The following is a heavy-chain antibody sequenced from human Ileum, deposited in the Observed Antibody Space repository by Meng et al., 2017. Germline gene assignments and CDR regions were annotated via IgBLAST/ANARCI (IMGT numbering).Heavy chain of an antibody. D-gene: IGHD5-12*01. J-gene: IGHJ4*02. CDR3: ARGVGDIRVGFDY. Sequence: VHRREVGPGLAKPSGTLSTTCEVSGDHVSNTSWWEWRRQPPGKGLEWIGEIHHSGRTNFIASHQSRATISLDESKNQFSLTLTSVTAADTAVYYCARGVGDIRVGFDYWGQGILVTVSS. CDR2: IHHSGRT. V-gene: IGHV4-4*02. CDR1: GDHVSNTSW.